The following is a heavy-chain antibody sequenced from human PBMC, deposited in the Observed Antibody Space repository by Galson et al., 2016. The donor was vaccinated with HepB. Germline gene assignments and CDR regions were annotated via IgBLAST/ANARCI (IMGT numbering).Heavy chain of an antibody. J-gene: IGHJ5*02. CDR1: GFTFSSYG. CDR3: ARGPTQKYGTGIFDP. CDR2: FRSSGGYT. Sequence: SLRLSCAASGFTFSSYGMHWVRQAPGKGLEWVSAFRSSGGYTYYADFVKGRFTMSRDDSKNTLFLQMNSLRDEDTAVYYCARGPTQKYGTGIFDPWGQGTLVTVSS. V-gene: IGHV3-21*01. D-gene: IGHD1-1*01.